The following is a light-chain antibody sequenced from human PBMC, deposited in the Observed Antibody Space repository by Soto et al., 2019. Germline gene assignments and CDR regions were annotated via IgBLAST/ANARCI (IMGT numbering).Light chain of an antibody. CDR3: QQDDAWLRLT. CDR1: QSFNIY. J-gene: IGKJ4*01. V-gene: IGKV3D-15*01. CDR2: GAS. Sequence: VVAQYRWTLCGDGEERGTRSCRDSQSFNIYLAWYQQKPGQAPRLLIFGASSRATGIPARFSGSGSGTEFNLTICSLQSEDFAVYCCQQDDAWLRLTIAGGTKMDIK.